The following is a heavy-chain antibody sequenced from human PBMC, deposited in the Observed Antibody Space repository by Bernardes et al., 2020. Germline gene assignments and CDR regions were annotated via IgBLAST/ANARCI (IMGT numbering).Heavy chain of an antibody. CDR3: ARNKGGGNSPEKNSPFDY. J-gene: IGHJ4*02. V-gene: IGHV3-30-3*01. CDR1: GFTFSSYA. CDR2: ISYDGSNK. Sequence: GGSLRLSCAASGFTFSSYAMHWVRQAPGKGLEWVAVISYDGSNKYYADSVKGRFTISRDNSKNTLYLQMNSLRAEDTAVYYCARNKGGGNSPEKNSPFDYWGQGTLVTVSS. D-gene: IGHD2-21*02.